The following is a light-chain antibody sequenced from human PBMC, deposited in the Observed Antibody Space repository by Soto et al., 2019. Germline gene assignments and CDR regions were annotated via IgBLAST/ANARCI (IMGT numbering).Light chain of an antibody. V-gene: IGLV2-14*01. CDR3: SSYTSTSTHVV. Sequence: QSALTQPASVSGSPGQSITISCTGTSSDVGGYNYVSWYQQHPGKAPNLMIYDVSNRPSEVSNRFSGSKSGNTASLTISGLQAEDEADYYCSSYTSTSTHVVFGGGTKLTFL. CDR1: SSDVGGYNY. J-gene: IGLJ2*01. CDR2: DVS.